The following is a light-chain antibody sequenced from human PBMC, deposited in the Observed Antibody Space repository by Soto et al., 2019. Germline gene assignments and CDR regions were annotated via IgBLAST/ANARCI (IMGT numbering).Light chain of an antibody. CDR1: QSVANNY. J-gene: IGKJ2*01. Sequence: EIVLTQSPGTLSLSPGEGATLSCRASQSVANNYLAWYQQKPGQAPRLLISGASNRATGIPDRFSGSGSGTDSTLTISRLESEDFAVYYCQHYGSSPPHTFGQGTKLEIK. CDR2: GAS. CDR3: QHYGSSPPHT. V-gene: IGKV3-20*01.